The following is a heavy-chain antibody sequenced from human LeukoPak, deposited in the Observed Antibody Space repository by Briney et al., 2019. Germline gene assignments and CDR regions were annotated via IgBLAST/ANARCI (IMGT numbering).Heavy chain of an antibody. D-gene: IGHD5-18*01. Sequence: SETLSLTCTVSGGSISSSSYYWGWIRQPPGKGLEWIGSIYYSGSTYYNPSLKSRVTISVDTSKNQFSLKLSSVTAADTAVYYCASRDTATGLDWGQGTLVTVSS. CDR3: ASRDTATGLD. J-gene: IGHJ4*02. CDR1: GGSISSSSYY. CDR2: IYYSGST. V-gene: IGHV4-39*01.